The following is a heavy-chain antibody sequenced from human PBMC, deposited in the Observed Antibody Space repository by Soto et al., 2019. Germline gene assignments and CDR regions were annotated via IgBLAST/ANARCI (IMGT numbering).Heavy chain of an antibody. D-gene: IGHD3-3*01. CDR3: ARQGDYDFWSGYRGYYFDY. CDR1: GGSVSSGSYY. V-gene: IGHV4-61*01. J-gene: IGHJ4*02. Sequence: QVQLQESGPGLVKPSETLSLTCTVSGGSVSSGSYYWSWIRQPPGKGLEWIGYIYYSGSTNYNPSRKSRVTISVDTSKNQFSLKLSSVAAADTAVYYCARQGDYDFWSGYRGYYFDYWGQGTLVAVSS. CDR2: IYYSGST.